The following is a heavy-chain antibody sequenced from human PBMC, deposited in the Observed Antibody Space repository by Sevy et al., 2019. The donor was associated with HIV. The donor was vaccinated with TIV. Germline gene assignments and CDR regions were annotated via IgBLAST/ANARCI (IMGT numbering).Heavy chain of an antibody. Sequence: GGSLRLSCAASGFTFRSYGMHWVRQAPGKGLEWVAFIRYDGSNKYYADSVKGRFTISRDNSKNTLYLQMNSLRAEDTAVYYCAKFPYDSSGYYLYYFDYWGQGTLVTVSS. J-gene: IGHJ4*02. CDR1: GFTFRSYG. CDR3: AKFPYDSSGYYLYYFDY. V-gene: IGHV3-30*02. CDR2: IRYDGSNK. D-gene: IGHD3-22*01.